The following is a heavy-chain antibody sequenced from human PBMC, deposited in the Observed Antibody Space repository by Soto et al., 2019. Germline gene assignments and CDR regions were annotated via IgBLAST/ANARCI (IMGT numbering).Heavy chain of an antibody. CDR1: GGSINSYN. CDR2: IYSTGRA. V-gene: IGHV4-4*07. J-gene: IGHJ3*01. Sequence: QVQLQESGPGLVKPSETLSLICSVSGGSINSYNWNWIRQPAGEGLEWIGRIYSTGRAYYNPSLKSRVTMSVDTSKNQVSLKMTSVTAADTALYYCARERTYQLSGDDALDVWGQGTMLTVSS. CDR3: ARERTYQLSGDDALDV. D-gene: IGHD2-2*01.